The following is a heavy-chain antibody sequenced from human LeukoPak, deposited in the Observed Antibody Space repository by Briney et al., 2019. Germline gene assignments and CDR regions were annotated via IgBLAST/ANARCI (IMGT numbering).Heavy chain of an antibody. D-gene: IGHD5-18*01. CDR2: IYYSAST. J-gene: IGHJ4*02. CDR1: GGSVSSGSYY. CDR3: ARGSRGYSYG. V-gene: IGHV4-61*01. Sequence: PSETLSLICTVSGGSVSSGSYYWSWIRQPPGKGLEWIGYIYYSASTNYNPSLKSRVTISVDTSNNQFSLKLSSVTAADTAVYYCARGSRGYSYGWGQGTLVTVSS.